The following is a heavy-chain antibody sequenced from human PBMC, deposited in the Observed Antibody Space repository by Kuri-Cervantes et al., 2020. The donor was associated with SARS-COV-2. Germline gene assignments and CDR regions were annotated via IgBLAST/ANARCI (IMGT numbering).Heavy chain of an antibody. CDR1: GFNFSRTD. V-gene: IGHV3-33*08. D-gene: IGHD3-22*01. Sequence: GESLKISCAASGFNFSRTDMHWVRQAPGKGLEWVAVIWYDGSNKYYADSVKGRFTISRDNSKNTLYLQMNSLRAEDTAVYYCARDRPEVVPLYYFNSWGQGTLVTIS. CDR3: ARDRPEVVPLYYFNS. J-gene: IGHJ4*02. CDR2: IWYDGSNK.